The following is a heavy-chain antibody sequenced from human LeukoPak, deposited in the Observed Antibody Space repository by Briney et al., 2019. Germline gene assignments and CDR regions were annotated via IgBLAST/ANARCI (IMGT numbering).Heavy chain of an antibody. CDR1: GLTVSSNY. J-gene: IGHJ4*02. CDR3: AMGAIVATIDY. D-gene: IGHD5-12*01. CDR2: IYSGSST. Sequence: GGSLRLSCAASGLTVSSNYMSWVRQAPGKGLEWVSLIYSGSSTYYADSVKGRFTISRDKSKNTLYLQMSSLRVEDTTVYYCAMGAIVATIDYWGQGTLVTVSS. V-gene: IGHV3-66*01.